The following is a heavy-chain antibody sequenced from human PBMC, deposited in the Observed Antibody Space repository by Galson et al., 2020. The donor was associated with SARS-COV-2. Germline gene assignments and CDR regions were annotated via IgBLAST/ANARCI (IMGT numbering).Heavy chain of an antibody. Sequence: GGSLRLSCSASGFTFSSYWMQWVRQAPGKGLVWVSRINSDGSITTHADAVKGRFTVSRDNAKNTLFLQMNSLRAEDTAVYYCARSPSSPYGSYYFDHWGQGTLVTVSS. D-gene: IGHD2-15*01. CDR1: GFTFSSYW. J-gene: IGHJ4*02. V-gene: IGHV3-74*01. CDR3: ARSPSSPYGSYYFDH. CDR2: INSDGSIT.